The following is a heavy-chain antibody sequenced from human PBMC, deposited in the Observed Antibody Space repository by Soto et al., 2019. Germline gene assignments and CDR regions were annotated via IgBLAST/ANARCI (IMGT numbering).Heavy chain of an antibody. J-gene: IGHJ6*02. D-gene: IGHD2-15*01. V-gene: IGHV5-10-1*01. CDR1: GYSFTSYW. Sequence: PGESLKISCKGSGYSFTSYWISWVRQMPGKGLEWMGRIDPSDSYTNYSPSFQGHVTISADKSISTAYLQWSSLKASDTAMYYCATQRRPHDCSGGSCYSRVYYYYGMDVWGQGTTVTVSS. CDR2: IDPSDSYT. CDR3: ATQRRPHDCSGGSCYSRVYYYYGMDV.